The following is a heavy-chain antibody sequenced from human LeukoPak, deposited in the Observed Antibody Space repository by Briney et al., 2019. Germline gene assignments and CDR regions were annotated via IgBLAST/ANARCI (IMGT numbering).Heavy chain of an antibody. D-gene: IGHD5-12*01. CDR2: INHSGST. CDR1: GGSFRGYY. CDR3: ALSGYDSSVLIDY. Sequence: PSETLSLTCAVYGGSFRGYYWSWIRQPPGKGLEWIGEINHSGSTNYNPSLKSRVTISVDTSKNQFSLKLSSVTAADTAVYYCALSGYDSSVLIDYWGQGTLVTVSS. J-gene: IGHJ4*02. V-gene: IGHV4-34*01.